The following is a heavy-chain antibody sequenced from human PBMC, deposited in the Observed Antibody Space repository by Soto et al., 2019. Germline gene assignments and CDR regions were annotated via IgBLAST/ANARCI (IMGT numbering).Heavy chain of an antibody. CDR3: SYGYIYFDY. D-gene: IGHD5-18*01. V-gene: IGHV3-23*01. CDR1: GFTFSSYS. CDR2: ISADGART. Sequence: GGSLRLSCAASGFTFSSYSMTWVRQGPEKGLEWVSEISADGARTYYADSVKGRSTVSRDNSKNTVYLQMNSLRAEDTAVYYCSYGYIYFDYWGQGTLVTVSS. J-gene: IGHJ4*02.